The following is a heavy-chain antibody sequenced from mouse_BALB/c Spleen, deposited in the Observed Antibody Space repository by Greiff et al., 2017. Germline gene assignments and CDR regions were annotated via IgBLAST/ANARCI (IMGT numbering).Heavy chain of an antibody. D-gene: IGHD1-1*01. Sequence: EVKLMESGGGLVKPGGSLKLSCAASGFTFSSYAMSWVRQSPEKRLEWVAEISSGGSYTYYPDTVTGRFTISRDNAKNTLYLEMSSLRSEDTAMYYCARAPYGSSYWFAYWGQGTLVTVSA. J-gene: IGHJ3*01. CDR2: ISSGGSYT. V-gene: IGHV5-9-4*01. CDR1: GFTFSSYA. CDR3: ARAPYGSSYWFAY.